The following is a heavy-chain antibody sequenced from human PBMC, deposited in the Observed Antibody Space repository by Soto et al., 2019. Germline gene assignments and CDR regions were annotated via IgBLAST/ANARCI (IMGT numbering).Heavy chain of an antibody. J-gene: IGHJ4*02. CDR3: ARDRYSSGWYDLDY. CDR2: IWYDGSNK. Sequence: ESGGGVVQPGRSLRLSCAASGFTFSSYGMHWVPQAPGKGLEWVAVIWYDGSNKYYADSVKGRFTISRDNSKNTLYLQMNSLRAEDTAVYYCARDRYSSGWYDLDYWGQGTLVTVSS. D-gene: IGHD6-19*01. CDR1: GFTFSSYG. V-gene: IGHV3-33*01.